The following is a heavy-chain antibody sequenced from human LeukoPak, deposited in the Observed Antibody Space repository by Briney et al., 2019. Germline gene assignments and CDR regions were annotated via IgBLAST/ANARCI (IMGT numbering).Heavy chain of an antibody. J-gene: IGHJ5*02. D-gene: IGHD2-2*01. Sequence: GGSLRLSCAASGFTFSSYSMNWVRQAPGKGLEWVSSISSSSSYIYYADSVKGRFTISRDNAKNSLYLQMNSLRAEDTAVYYCARDWNVVVVPAAMKDNWFDPWGQGTLVTVSS. CDR2: ISSSSSYI. CDR3: ARDWNVVVVPAAMKDNWFDP. V-gene: IGHV3-21*01. CDR1: GFTFSSYS.